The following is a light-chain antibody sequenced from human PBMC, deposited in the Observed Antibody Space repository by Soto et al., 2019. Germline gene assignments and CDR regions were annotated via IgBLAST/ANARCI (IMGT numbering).Light chain of an antibody. CDR2: DAS. CDR3: QQYDILPIT. J-gene: IGKJ5*01. Sequence: DIQMTQSPSSLFASVGDRGTITCQATQDINIYLNWYQQKPGKAPNLLIYDASNLEIGVPSRFSGSGSGAHFTFTISSLQTEDIGTYYCQQYDILPITFGRGTRREI. V-gene: IGKV1-33*01. CDR1: QDINIY.